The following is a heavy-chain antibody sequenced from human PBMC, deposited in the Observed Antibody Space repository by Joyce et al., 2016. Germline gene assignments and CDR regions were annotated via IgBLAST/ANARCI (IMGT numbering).Heavy chain of an antibody. D-gene: IGHD5-18*01. CDR2: VYLHSIT. Sequence: VQLQESGPGLVKPSETLSLTCGVSGLSFDLHSFWVWIRQPPGKGVEWIGNVYLHSITQYSPSLKSRVTISIDTSKNQFALNLNSVTATDTAVYFCARRPYNVHTPLGSDWYFDLWGRGTLVTVSS. CDR3: ARRPYNVHTPLGSDWYFDL. J-gene: IGHJ2*01. CDR1: GLSFDLHSF. V-gene: IGHV4-38-2*01.